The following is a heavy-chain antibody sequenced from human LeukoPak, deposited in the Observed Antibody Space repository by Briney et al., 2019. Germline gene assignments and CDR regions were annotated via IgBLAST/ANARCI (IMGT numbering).Heavy chain of an antibody. CDR1: GFTFSSYA. J-gene: IGHJ5*02. Sequence: QPGGSLRLSCAASGFTFSSYAMSWVRQAPGKGLEWVSAISGSGGSTYYADSVKGRFTISRDNSKNTLYLQMNSLRAEDTAVYYCAKDYIQIEDYYGSGRTYNWFDPWGQGTLVTVSS. D-gene: IGHD3-10*01. CDR2: ISGSGGST. CDR3: AKDYIQIEDYYGSGRTYNWFDP. V-gene: IGHV3-23*01.